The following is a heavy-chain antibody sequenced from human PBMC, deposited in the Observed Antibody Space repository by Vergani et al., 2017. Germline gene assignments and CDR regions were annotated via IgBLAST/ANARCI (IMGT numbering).Heavy chain of an antibody. CDR1: GFTFSSYS. J-gene: IGHJ4*02. V-gene: IGHV3-21*01. Sequence: VQLVESGGGMVKPGGSLRLSCAASGFTFSSYSMNWVRQAPGKGLEWVSSISSSSSYIYYADSVKGRFTNSRDNDKSSLYLQMNSLRAEDTAVYYCAREMGRRGGSGWYTSLYWGQGTLVTVSS. CDR2: ISSSSSYI. D-gene: IGHD6-19*01. CDR3: AREMGRRGGSGWYTSLY.